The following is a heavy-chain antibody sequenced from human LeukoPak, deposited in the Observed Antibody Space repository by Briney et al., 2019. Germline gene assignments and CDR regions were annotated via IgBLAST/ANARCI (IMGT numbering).Heavy chain of an antibody. J-gene: IGHJ3*02. CDR2: ISAYNGNT. V-gene: IGHV1-18*01. CDR3: GGAVGGSYAFDI. Sequence: ASVKVSCKASDYTFTSYGISWVRQAPGQGLEWMGWISAYNGNTNYAQKLQGGVTMTTDTSTSTAYMELRSLRSDDTAVYYCGGAVGGSYAFDIWGQGTMVTVSS. D-gene: IGHD3-10*01. CDR1: DYTFTSYG.